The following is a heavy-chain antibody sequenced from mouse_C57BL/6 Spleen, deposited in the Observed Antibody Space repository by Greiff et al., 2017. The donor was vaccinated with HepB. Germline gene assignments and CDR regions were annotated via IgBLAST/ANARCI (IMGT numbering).Heavy chain of an antibody. CDR1: GFSLTSYG. D-gene: IGHD1-1*01. Sequence: QVQLQQSGPGLVQPSQSLSITCTVSGFSLTSYGVHWVRQSPGKGLEWLGVIWSGGSTDYNAAFISRLSTSKDNSKSQVFFKMNSLQADDTAIYYCARNLGDYYGSSYWYFDVWGTGTTVTVSS. CDR3: ARNLGDYYGSSYWYFDV. V-gene: IGHV2-2*01. CDR2: IWSGGST. J-gene: IGHJ1*03.